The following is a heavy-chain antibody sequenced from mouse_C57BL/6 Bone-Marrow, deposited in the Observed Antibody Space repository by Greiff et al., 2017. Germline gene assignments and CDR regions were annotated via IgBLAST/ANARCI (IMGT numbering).Heavy chain of an antibody. D-gene: IGHD2-3*01. CDR2: ISSGGSYT. CDR1: GFTFSSYG. Sequence: EVMLVESGGDLVKPGGSLKLSCAASGFTFSSYGMSWVRQTPDKRLEWVATISSGGSYTYYPDSVKGRFPISRDNAKNTLYLQMSSLKSEDTAMYYCARQNGYYGAMDYWGQGTSVTVSS. J-gene: IGHJ4*01. V-gene: IGHV5-6*01. CDR3: ARQNGYYGAMDY.